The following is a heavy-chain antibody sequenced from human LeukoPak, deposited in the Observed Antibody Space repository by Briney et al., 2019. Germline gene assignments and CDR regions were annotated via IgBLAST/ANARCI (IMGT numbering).Heavy chain of an antibody. CDR1: GFTFYDYG. CDR3: ARVLMQYYYNSSHHRAASHI. V-gene: IGHV3-20*04. Sequence: PGGSLRLSCATSGFTFYDYGMNWVRQGPGKGLEGVSNINWNGRNGDYADSVKGRFTISRDKARKSLHLQKNSLTAEDTAVYYCARVLMQYYYNSSHHRAASHIWGPGTIVIVSS. CDR2: INWNGRNG. D-gene: IGHD3-22*01. J-gene: IGHJ3*02.